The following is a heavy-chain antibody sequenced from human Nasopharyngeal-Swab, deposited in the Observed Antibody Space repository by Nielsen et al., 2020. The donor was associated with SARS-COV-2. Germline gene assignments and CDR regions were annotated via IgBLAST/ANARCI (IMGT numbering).Heavy chain of an antibody. CDR1: GGTFSSYA. D-gene: IGHD6-19*01. CDR3: ARVRGQQWLVSNYYGMDV. J-gene: IGHJ6*02. CDR2: IIPFFGTA. Sequence: SVQVSCKASGGTFSSYAISWVRQAPGQGLEWMGGIIPFFGTANYAQKFQGGVTITADKSTSTAYMELSSLRSEDTAVYYCARVRGQQWLVSNYYGMDVWGQGTTVTVSS. V-gene: IGHV1-69*06.